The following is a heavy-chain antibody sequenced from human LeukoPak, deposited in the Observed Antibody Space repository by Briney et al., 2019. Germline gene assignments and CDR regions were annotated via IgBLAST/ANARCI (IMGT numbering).Heavy chain of an antibody. D-gene: IGHD1-26*01. CDR1: GYTFASYD. CDR3: ARGARGAGSYFPDY. CDR2: MNPNSGNT. Sequence: ASVKVSCKASGYTFASYDINWVRQATGQGLEWMGWMNPNSGNTGYAQKFQGRVTMTRDTSISIVYMELSSLTSDDTAVYFCARGARGAGSYFPDYWGQGTPVTVSS. J-gene: IGHJ4*02. V-gene: IGHV1-8*01.